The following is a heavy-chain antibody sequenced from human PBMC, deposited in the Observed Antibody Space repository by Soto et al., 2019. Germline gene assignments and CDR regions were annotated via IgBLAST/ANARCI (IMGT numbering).Heavy chain of an antibody. Sequence: EVQLVESGGGLVQPGGSLRLSCAASGFTFTGNWMHWVRQGPGKGLVWVARINRDGTATTYADSVTGRFTISRDNSKNPMYLAMNSLGAGDTAVYYFATVGTGSYNRFAPLGQGTKVPVFS. CDR3: ATVGTGSYNRFAP. CDR1: GFTFTGNW. V-gene: IGHV3-74*01. J-gene: IGHJ5*02. CDR2: INRDGTAT. D-gene: IGHD1-26*01.